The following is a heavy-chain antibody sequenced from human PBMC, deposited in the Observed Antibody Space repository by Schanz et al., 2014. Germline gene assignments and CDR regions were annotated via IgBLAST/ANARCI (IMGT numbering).Heavy chain of an antibody. V-gene: IGHV1-69*02. CDR3: ARGTMPGTFDI. CDR2: FIPILDVG. D-gene: IGHD2-2*01. J-gene: IGHJ3*02. Sequence: QVPLVQSGAEVKKPGSSVKVSCKASGGTFSTYTISWVRQARGQGLEWVGRFIPILDVGNYAQQFQGRVTFTADKSTSTAYMELSSLRYEDTALYYCARGTMPGTFDIWGQGTMVTVSS. CDR1: GGTFSTYT.